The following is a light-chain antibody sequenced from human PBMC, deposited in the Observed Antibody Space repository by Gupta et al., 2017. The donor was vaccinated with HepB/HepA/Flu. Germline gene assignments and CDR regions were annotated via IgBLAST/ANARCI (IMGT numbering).Light chain of an antibody. Sequence: EIVMTQSPATLSVSPGERATLSCRASQSVSNNLAWYQQKPGQTPKLLIYAASTRATGIPARFSGSASGTEFTLTISSLQSEDFAVYYCQQYNNWPGYTFGQGTKLEIK. J-gene: IGKJ2*01. CDR2: AAS. V-gene: IGKV3-15*01. CDR3: QQYNNWPGYT. CDR1: QSVSNN.